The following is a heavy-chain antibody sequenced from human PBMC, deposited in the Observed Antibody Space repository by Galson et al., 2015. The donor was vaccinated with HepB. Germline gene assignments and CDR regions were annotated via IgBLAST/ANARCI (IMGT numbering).Heavy chain of an antibody. CDR3: AREARLGELSYYDY. J-gene: IGHJ4*02. V-gene: IGHV1-69*04. CDR1: GGTYSSYA. CDR2: IIPILGIA. D-gene: IGHD3-16*02. Sequence: SVKVSCKASGGTYSSYAISWVRQAPGQGLEWMGRIIPILGIANYAQKFQGRVTITADKSTSTAYMELSSLRSEDTAVYYCAREARLGELSYYDYWGQGTLVTVSS.